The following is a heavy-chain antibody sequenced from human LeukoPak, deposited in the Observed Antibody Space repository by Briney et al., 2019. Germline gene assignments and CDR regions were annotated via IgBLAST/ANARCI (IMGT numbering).Heavy chain of an antibody. Sequence: SETLSLTCAVYGGSFSGYYWSWIRQPPGKGLEWIGEINHSGSTNYNPSLKSRVTISVDTSKNQFSLKLSSVTAADTAAYYCARGSRGSSWYRYWGQGTLVTVSS. V-gene: IGHV4-34*01. D-gene: IGHD6-13*01. J-gene: IGHJ4*02. CDR1: GGSFSGYY. CDR3: ARGSRGSSWYRY. CDR2: INHSGST.